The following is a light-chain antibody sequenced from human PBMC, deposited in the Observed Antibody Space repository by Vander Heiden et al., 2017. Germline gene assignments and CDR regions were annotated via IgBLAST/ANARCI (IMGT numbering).Light chain of an antibody. CDR3: QQRSNWPLT. CDR1: QSVSSY. J-gene: IGKJ4*01. CDR2: DAS. Sequence: EIVLTQSPATLSFSQGERATLSCRASQSVSSYLAWYQQKPGQAPRLLIFDASNRATGIPARFSGSGSGTDFTLTISSLEPEDFALYHCQQRSNWPLTFGGGTKVEIK. V-gene: IGKV3-11*01.